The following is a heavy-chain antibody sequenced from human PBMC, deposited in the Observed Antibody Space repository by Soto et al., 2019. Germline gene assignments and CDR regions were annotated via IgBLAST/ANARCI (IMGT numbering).Heavy chain of an antibody. J-gene: IGHJ5*02. D-gene: IGHD2-15*01. CDR3: AREGPPDIAWFDP. CDR2: GSA. V-gene: IGHV1-69*01. CDR1: GGTFSIYT. Sequence: QVQLVQSGAEVKKPGSSVKVSCKASGGTFSIYTISWVRQAPGQGLEWMGGSANSAQKFQGRPTVTADESTSTGYLELSSLTSEDTAVYYCAREGPPDIAWFDPWGQGTLVSVSS.